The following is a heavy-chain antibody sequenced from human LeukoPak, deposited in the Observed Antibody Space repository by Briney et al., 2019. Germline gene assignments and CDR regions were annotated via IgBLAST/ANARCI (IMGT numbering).Heavy chain of an antibody. CDR1: GFTFNNYA. CDR2: IDNDGHGI. Sequence: GGSLRLSCAASGFTFNNYAMTWVRQGPEKGLELVSRIDNDGHGILYADSVKGRFTTSRDNAKNTLYLQMNSLRFEDTAVYYCATGGGWVPSFGVVTHIDVWGKGTTVTVSS. V-gene: IGHV3-74*03. J-gene: IGHJ6*03. CDR3: ATGGGWVPSFGVVTHIDV. D-gene: IGHD3-3*01.